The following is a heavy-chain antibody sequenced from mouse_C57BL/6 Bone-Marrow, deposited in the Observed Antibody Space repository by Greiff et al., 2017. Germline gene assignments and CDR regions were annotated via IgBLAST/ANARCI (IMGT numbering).Heavy chain of an antibody. CDR2: INPYNGDT. J-gene: IGHJ2*01. CDR1: GYSFTGYF. D-gene: IGHD1-1*01. V-gene: IGHV1-20*01. Sequence: EVQLHQSGPELVKPGDSVKISCKASGYSFTGYFMNWVMQSHGKSLEWIGRINPYNGDTFYNQKFKGKATLTVDKSSSTAHMELRSLTSEDSAVYYCARKSITTVVAPYFDYWGQGTTLTVSS. CDR3: ARKSITTVVAPYFDY.